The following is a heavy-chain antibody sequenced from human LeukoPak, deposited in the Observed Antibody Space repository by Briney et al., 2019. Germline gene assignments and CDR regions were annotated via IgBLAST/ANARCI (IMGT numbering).Heavy chain of an antibody. V-gene: IGHV4-34*01. D-gene: IGHD2-2*01. CDR3: ARDACTSTTCSEAPFDT. CDR1: GGSFSDYY. Sequence: PSETLSLTCAVYGGSFSDYYWSWIRQPPGKGLEWIGEINHSGSTNYNPSLKSRVTISVDTSKNQFSLKVSSVTAADTAVYYCARDACTSTTCSEAPFDTWGQGTPVAVSS. CDR2: INHSGST. J-gene: IGHJ5*02.